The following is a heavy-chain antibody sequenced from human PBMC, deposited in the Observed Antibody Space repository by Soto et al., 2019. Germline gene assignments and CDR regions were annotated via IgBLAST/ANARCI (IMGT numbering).Heavy chain of an antibody. J-gene: IGHJ4*02. CDR3: ARGDAPEVSSRPSDC. D-gene: IGHD6-13*01. V-gene: IGHV3-23*01. CDR2: VSGSGDSA. Sequence: EVQLLESGGGLVQPGGSLRLSCEASGFTFNNYAINWVRQAPGKGLQWVSGVSGSGDSAYYADSVKGRFTISRDNSKNTLYLEMNSLRAEDTALYFWARGDAPEVSSRPSDCWGQGTLVTVSS. CDR1: GFTFNNYA.